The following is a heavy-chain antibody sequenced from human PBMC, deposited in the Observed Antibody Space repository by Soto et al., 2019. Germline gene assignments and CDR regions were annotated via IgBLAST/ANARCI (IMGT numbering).Heavy chain of an antibody. Sequence: ASVKVSCKASGGTFGSYTISWVRQAPGQGLEWMGRIIPILGIANYAQKFQGRVTITADKSTSTAYMELSSLRSEDTAVYYCASPGDYELRYFQHWGQGTLVTVSS. CDR3: ASPGDYELRYFQH. CDR1: GGTFGSYT. D-gene: IGHD4-17*01. J-gene: IGHJ1*01. CDR2: IIPILGIA. V-gene: IGHV1-69*02.